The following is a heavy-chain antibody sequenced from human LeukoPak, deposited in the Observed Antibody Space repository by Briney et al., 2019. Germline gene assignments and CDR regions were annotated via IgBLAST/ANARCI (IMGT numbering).Heavy chain of an antibody. CDR3: ARDRRGFYVDNPWFAFDI. Sequence: ASVKVSCKPSGYTLTSYGISWVPQAPGQGGEGMGWISAYNGNRNYAQKLQGRVTMTTDTSTSTAYMELRSSRSDDTAVYDCARDRRGFYVDNPWFAFDIWGQGTMVTVSS. J-gene: IGHJ3*02. D-gene: IGHD5-12*01. V-gene: IGHV1-18*04. CDR2: ISAYNGNR. CDR1: GYTLTSYG.